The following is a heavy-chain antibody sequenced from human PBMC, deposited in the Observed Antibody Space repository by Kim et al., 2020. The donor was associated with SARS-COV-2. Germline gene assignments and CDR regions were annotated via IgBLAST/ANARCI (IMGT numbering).Heavy chain of an antibody. V-gene: IGHV3-23*01. J-gene: IGHJ4*02. CDR1: GFTFSTYA. D-gene: IGHD3-10*01. CDR2: ISGSGGST. Sequence: GGSLRLSCAASGFTFSTYAMSWVRQAPGKGLEWVSAISGSGGSTYYADSVKGRFTISRDNSKNTLYLQMNSLRAEDTAVYYCAKDPNYYYGSGSYNWGQGTLVTVSS. CDR3: AKDPNYYYGSGSYN.